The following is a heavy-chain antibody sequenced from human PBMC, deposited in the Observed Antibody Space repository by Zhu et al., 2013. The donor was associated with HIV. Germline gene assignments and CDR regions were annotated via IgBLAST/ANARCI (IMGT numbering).Heavy chain of an antibody. V-gene: IGHV1-18*01. CDR3: ARAGELLLVGCFDY. D-gene: IGHD1-26*01. Sequence: QVQLLQSGVEVKKPGASVKVSCKASGYLFTTYGINWVRQAPGQGLEWMGRISAYNGDTHYAEKLQGRVTMTTDTSTSTAYMELRSLRSDDTAVYYCARAGELLLVGCFDYWGQGTLVTVSS. J-gene: IGHJ4*02. CDR1: GYLFTTYG. CDR2: ISAYNGDT.